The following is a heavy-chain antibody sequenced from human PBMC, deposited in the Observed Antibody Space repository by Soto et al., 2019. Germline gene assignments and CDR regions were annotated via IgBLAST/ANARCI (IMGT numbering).Heavy chain of an antibody. J-gene: IGHJ2*01. CDR2: INPSDGST. D-gene: IGHD6-19*01. V-gene: IGHV1-46*01. Sequence: QMQLVQSGAEVKMPGASVKVSCKASGYSFTSYYVHCVRQAPGQGPEWVGLINPSDGSTSYAQKYRGAVLLTPETSTSTVYVEVKSMRSDDTAFYYCARDAGVVAVAFNGRHFDLWGRGSLVTVSS. CDR3: ARDAGVVAVAFNGRHFDL. CDR1: GYSFTSYY.